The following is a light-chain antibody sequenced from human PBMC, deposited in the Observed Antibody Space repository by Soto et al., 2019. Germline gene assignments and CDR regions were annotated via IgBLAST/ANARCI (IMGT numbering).Light chain of an antibody. V-gene: IGLV2-14*01. CDR1: SSDVGGYKY. Sequence: QSALTQPASVSGSPGKSITISCSGTSSDVGGYKYVSWYQQHPGKAPKLMIYEVGNRPSGVSQRFSGSKSGNTASLTIFGLQAEDEADYYCSSYTSRSTLVFGGGTKLTVL. CDR3: SSYTSRSTLV. CDR2: EVG. J-gene: IGLJ3*02.